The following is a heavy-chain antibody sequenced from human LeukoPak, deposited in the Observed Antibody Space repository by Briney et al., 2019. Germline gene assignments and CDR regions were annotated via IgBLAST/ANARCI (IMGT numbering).Heavy chain of an antibody. CDR3: ARVGYSNSYDY. D-gene: IGHD4-11*01. J-gene: IGHJ4*02. CDR2: MNPNSVNT. Sequence: GASVKVSCKASGYTFTRFDINWVRQATGQGLEWMGWMNPNSVNTGYAQKFQGRVTITWNTSISTAYMELSSLRSEDTAVYYCARVGYSNSYDYWGQGTLVTVSS. CDR1: GYTFTRFD. V-gene: IGHV1-8*03.